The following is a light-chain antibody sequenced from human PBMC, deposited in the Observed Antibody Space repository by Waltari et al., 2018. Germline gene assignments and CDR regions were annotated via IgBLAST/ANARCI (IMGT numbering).Light chain of an antibody. Sequence: QSALAQPASVSGSPGRSITIPRSGSRLDFGGYDLVSWYQQKPGRAPKLIISDVTERPSGVSDRFSGSKSGNTASLTISGLLPEDEADYYCCSYAGNRIWIFGGGTKVTVL. CDR3: CSYAGNRIWI. CDR1: RLDFGGYDL. CDR2: DVT. J-gene: IGLJ2*01. V-gene: IGLV2-23*02.